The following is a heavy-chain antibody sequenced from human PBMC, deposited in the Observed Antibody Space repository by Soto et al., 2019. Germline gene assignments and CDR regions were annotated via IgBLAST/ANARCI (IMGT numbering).Heavy chain of an antibody. V-gene: IGHV4-4*07. D-gene: IGHD3-10*02. CDR2: IHTSGSP. Sequence: SANPPPPCTGSGGSLRSYYFRGVRQAPGKRLGWVGGIHTSGSPQHNPPLKSRVTISVDTSKKQFSLKMSSVTAADTAGDYGARLSGYYYVTCGQGTLVTVSS. J-gene: IGHJ5*02. CDR3: ARLSGYYYVT. CDR1: GGSLRSYY.